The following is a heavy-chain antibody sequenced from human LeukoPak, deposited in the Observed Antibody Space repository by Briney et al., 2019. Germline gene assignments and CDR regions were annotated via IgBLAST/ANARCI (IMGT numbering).Heavy chain of an antibody. CDR3: ARDSCFWSGYFDPAYYYYYYMDV. D-gene: IGHD3-3*01. Sequence: PGGSLRLSCAASGFTFSRYGMHWVRQAPVKGLEWVAFIRFDGSTKFCADSVKGRCTISRDNSKNTLYLQMNSLRAEDTAVYYCARDSCFWSGYFDPAYYYYYYMDVWGKGTTVTVSS. CDR2: IRFDGSTK. J-gene: IGHJ6*03. V-gene: IGHV3-30*02. CDR1: GFTFSRYG.